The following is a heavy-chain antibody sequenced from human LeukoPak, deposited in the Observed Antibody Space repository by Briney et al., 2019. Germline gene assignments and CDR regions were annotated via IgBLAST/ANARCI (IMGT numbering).Heavy chain of an antibody. J-gene: IGHJ4*02. Sequence: GGSLRLSCAASGFTFSSYAMSWVRQAPGKGLEWVSAISGSGGSTYYADSVRGRFTISRDNSKNTLYLQMNSLRAEDTAVYYCAKAPHIVATIPPNFDYWGQGTLVTVSS. CDR3: AKAPHIVATIPPNFDY. D-gene: IGHD5-12*01. V-gene: IGHV3-23*01. CDR2: ISGSGGST. CDR1: GFTFSSYA.